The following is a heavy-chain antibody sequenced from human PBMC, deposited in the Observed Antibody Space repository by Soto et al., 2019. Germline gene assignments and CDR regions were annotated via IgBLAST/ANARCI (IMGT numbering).Heavy chain of an antibody. J-gene: IGHJ3*02. CDR2: IYYSGST. CDR3: ARDGHSGYLTAFDI. Sequence: TGGSLRLSCAASGFTFSNAWMSWVRQPPGKGLEWIGYIYYSGSTNYNPSLKSRVTISVDTSKNQFSLKLSSVTAADTAVYYCARDGHSGYLTAFDIWGQGTMVTVSS. V-gene: IGHV4-59*01. D-gene: IGHD5-12*01. CDR1: GFTFSNAW.